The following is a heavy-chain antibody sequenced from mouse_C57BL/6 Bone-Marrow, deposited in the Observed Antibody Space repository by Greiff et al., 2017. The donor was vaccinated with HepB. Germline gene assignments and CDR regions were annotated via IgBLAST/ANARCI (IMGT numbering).Heavy chain of an antibody. CDR3: ARAADYGSSYGWYFDV. V-gene: IGHV1-82*01. CDR2: IYPGDGDT. D-gene: IGHD1-1*01. J-gene: IGHJ1*03. CDR1: GYAFSSSW. Sequence: QVQLQQSGPELVKPGASVKISCKASGYAFSSSWMNWVKQRPGKGLEWIGRIYPGDGDTNYNGKFKGKATLTADKSSSTAYMQLSSLTSEDSAVYCCARAADYGSSYGWYFDVWGTGTTVTVSS.